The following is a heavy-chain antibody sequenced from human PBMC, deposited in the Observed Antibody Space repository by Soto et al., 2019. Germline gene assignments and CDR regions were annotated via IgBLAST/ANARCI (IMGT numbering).Heavy chain of an antibody. CDR1: GGSISSGGYS. D-gene: IGHD6-19*01. J-gene: IGHJ4*02. CDR3: ARSLEQWLYYFDY. CDR2: IYHSGST. Sequence: PSETLSLTCAVSGGSISSGGYSWSWIRQPPGKGLEWIGYIYHSGSTYYNPSLKSRVTISVDRSKNQFSLKLSSVTAADTAVYYCARSLEQWLYYFDYWGQGTLVTVSS. V-gene: IGHV4-30-2*01.